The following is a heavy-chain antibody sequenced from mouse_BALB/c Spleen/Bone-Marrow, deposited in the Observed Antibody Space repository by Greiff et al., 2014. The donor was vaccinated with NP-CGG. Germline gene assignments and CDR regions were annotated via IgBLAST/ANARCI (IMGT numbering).Heavy chain of an antibody. J-gene: IGHJ2*01. CDR1: GYAFSSYW. CDR2: IYPGDGDT. CDR3: ARVRNWADY. Sequence: QVQLQQPGAELVRPGSSVKISCKASGYAFSSYWMNWVKQRPGQGLEWIGQIYPGDGDTNYNGKFKGKATMTADKSSSTAYMQLSSLTSEDSAVYFCARVRNWADYWGQGTTLTVSS. V-gene: IGHV1-80*01. D-gene: IGHD4-1*01.